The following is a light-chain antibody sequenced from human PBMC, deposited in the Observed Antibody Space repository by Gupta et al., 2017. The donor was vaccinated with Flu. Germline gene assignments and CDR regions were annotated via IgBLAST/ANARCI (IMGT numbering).Light chain of an antibody. CDR3: AAWDDSLNGFYV. V-gene: IGLV1-44*01. Sequence: QSVLTQPPSASATPGQRGPISCSGSSPNIGSNTVNWYQQLPATAPRLLIYSNNQRPSGVPDRFSGSKSGTSASLAISGLQSEDEADYYCAAWDDSLNGFYVFGTGTKVTVL. CDR1: SPNIGSNT. CDR2: SNN. J-gene: IGLJ1*01.